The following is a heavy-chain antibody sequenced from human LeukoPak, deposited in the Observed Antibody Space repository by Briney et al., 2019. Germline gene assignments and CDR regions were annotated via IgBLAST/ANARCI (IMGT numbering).Heavy chain of an antibody. D-gene: IGHD6-13*01. Sequence: SVKVSCKASGGTFSSYAISWVRQAPGQGLEWMGRIIPILGIANYAQKFQGRVTITADKSTSTAYTELSSLRSEDTAVYYCARGLAAGMYYFDYWGQGTLVTVSS. CDR3: ARGLAAGMYYFDY. CDR2: IIPILGIA. CDR1: GGTFSSYA. V-gene: IGHV1-69*04. J-gene: IGHJ4*02.